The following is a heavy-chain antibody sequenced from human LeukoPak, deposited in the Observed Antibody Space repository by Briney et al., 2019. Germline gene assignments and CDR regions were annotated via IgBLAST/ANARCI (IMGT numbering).Heavy chain of an antibody. CDR1: GYTFSSCA. CDR2: IDTKTGNP. Sequence: GASVKVSCKASGYTFSSCAINWERQAPGQGLEYMGWIDTKTGNPTYAQGFTGRFVFSLDTSVSTAYLQISSLKAEDTAVYYCAIHPSDSSGYFSYWGQGALVTVSS. V-gene: IGHV7-4-1*02. D-gene: IGHD3-22*01. J-gene: IGHJ4*02. CDR3: AIHPSDSSGYFSY.